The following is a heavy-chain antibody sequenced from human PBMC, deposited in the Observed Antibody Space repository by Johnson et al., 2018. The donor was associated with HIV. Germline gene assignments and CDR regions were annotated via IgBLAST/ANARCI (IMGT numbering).Heavy chain of an antibody. Sequence: VQLVESGGGVVRPGGSLRLSCAASGFTFDDYGMSWVRQAPGKGLEWVSAISGSGSTTEYADSVKGRFTISRDNAKNSLYLQMNSLRAEDTAVYYCARDYSKGDAFDIWGQGTMVTVSS. CDR3: ARDYSKGDAFDI. J-gene: IGHJ3*02. D-gene: IGHD1-26*01. CDR1: GFTFDDYG. V-gene: IGHV3-20*04. CDR2: ISGSGSTT.